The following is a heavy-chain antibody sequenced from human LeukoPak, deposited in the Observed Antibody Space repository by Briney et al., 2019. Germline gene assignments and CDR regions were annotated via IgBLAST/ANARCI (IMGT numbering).Heavy chain of an antibody. CDR3: ATGYSGYHSNYYYMDV. J-gene: IGHJ6*03. CDR2: ISSSSSDI. D-gene: IGHD5-12*01. V-gene: IGHV3-21*01. CDR1: EISFSRFG. Sequence: GGSLRLSCAVSEISFSRFGMTWVRQAPGKGLEWVSSISSSSSDIYYVDSVKGRFTISRDNSKNSLYLQMNSLRAEDTAVYYCATGYSGYHSNYYYMDVWGKGTTVTVSS.